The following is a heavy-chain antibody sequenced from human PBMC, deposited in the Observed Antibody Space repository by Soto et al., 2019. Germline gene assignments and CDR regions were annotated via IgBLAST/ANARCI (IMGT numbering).Heavy chain of an antibody. CDR2: INAGNGNT. CDR3: ARDGADSSGYFFDY. CDR1: GYTFTSYA. J-gene: IGHJ4*02. V-gene: IGHV1-3*01. Sequence: ASLKVSCKSSGYTFTSYAIHWVRQAPGQRLEWMGWINAGNGNTKYSQKFQGRVTITRDTSASTAYMELSSLRSEDTAVYYCARDGADSSGYFFDYWGQGTLVTVSS. D-gene: IGHD3-22*01.